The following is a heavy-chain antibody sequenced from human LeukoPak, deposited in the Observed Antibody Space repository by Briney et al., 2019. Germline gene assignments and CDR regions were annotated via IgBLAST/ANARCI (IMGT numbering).Heavy chain of an antibody. V-gene: IGHV3-53*01. CDR2: IYSGGTT. Sequence: PGGSLRLSCAASGFTVSSNYMSWVRQPPGKGLEWVSVIYSGGTTFYHDSVKGRFTISRDNSKNTLYLQMNSLRADDAAVYYCAKLKGWYGEGYFDYWGQGTVVTVSS. D-gene: IGHD3-10*01. CDR1: GFTVSSNY. CDR3: AKLKGWYGEGYFDY. J-gene: IGHJ4*02.